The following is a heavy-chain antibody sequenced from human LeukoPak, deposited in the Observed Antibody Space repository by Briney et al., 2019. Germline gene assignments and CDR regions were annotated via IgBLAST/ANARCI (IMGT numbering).Heavy chain of an antibody. CDR1: GGTFSSYA. V-gene: IGHV1-69*05. CDR3: AIDRYYDSSGYNHDY. CDR2: IIPIFGTA. D-gene: IGHD3-22*01. Sequence: SVKVSCKASGGTFSSYAISWVRQAPGQGLEWMGGIIPIFGTANYAQKFQGRVTITTDESTSTADMELSRLRSEDTAVYYCAIDRYYDSSGYNHDYWGQGTLVTVSS. J-gene: IGHJ4*02.